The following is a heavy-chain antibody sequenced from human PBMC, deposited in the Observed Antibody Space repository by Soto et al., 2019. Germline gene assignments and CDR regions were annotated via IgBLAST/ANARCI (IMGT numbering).Heavy chain of an antibody. Sequence: SETLSLTCTVSGGSISSYYWSWIRQPPGKGLEWIGYIYYSGSTNYNPSLKSRVTISVDTSKNQFSPKLSSVTAADTAVYYCASSSGWSGFDYWGQGTLVTVSS. D-gene: IGHD6-19*01. V-gene: IGHV4-59*01. CDR2: IYYSGST. J-gene: IGHJ4*02. CDR1: GGSISSYY. CDR3: ASSSGWSGFDY.